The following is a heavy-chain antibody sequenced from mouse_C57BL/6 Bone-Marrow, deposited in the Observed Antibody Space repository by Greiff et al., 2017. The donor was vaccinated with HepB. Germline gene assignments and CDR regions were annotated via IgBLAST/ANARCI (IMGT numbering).Heavy chain of an antibody. CDR3: ARHNGSSDYYAMDY. CDR2: ISNGGGST. V-gene: IGHV5-12*01. D-gene: IGHD1-1*01. J-gene: IGHJ4*01. Sequence: EVKLVESGGGLVQPGGSLKLSCAASGFTFSDYYMYWVRQTPEKRLEWVAYISNGGGSTYYPDTVKGRITISRDNAKNTLYLQMSRLKSEDTAMYYCARHNGSSDYYAMDYWGQGTSVTVSS. CDR1: GFTFSDYY.